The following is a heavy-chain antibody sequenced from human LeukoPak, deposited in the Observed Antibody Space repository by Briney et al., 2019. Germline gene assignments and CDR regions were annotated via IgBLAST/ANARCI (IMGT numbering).Heavy chain of an antibody. CDR2: ISAYNGNT. Sequence: ASVKVSSKASGYTFTGYYMHWVRQAPGQGLEWMGWISAYNGNTNYAQKLQGRVTMTTDTSTSTAYMELRSLRSDDTAVYYCARDGDYVGDWFDPWGQGTLVTVSS. V-gene: IGHV1-18*04. J-gene: IGHJ5*02. CDR1: GYTFTGYY. D-gene: IGHD4-17*01. CDR3: ARDGDYVGDWFDP.